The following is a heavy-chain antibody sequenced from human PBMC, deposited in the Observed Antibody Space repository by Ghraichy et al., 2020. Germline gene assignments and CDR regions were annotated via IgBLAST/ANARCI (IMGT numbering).Heavy chain of an antibody. V-gene: IGHV4-34*01. D-gene: IGHD2-2*01. J-gene: IGHJ6*02. CDR2: INHSGST. CDR3: ARGRGYCSSTSCYYYYYYGMDV. CDR1: GGSFSGYN. Sequence: SETLSLTCAVYGGSFSGYNWSWIRQPPGKGLEWIGEINHSGSTNYNPSLKSRVTISVDTSKNQFSLKLSSVTAADTAVYYCARGRGYCSSTSCYYYYYYGMDVWGQGTTVTVSS.